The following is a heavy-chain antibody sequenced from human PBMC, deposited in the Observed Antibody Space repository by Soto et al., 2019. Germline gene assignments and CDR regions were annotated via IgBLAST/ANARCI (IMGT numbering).Heavy chain of an antibody. J-gene: IGHJ4*02. D-gene: IGHD3-22*01. V-gene: IGHV1-69*13. CDR3: ARGGSGYTWFNEF. CDR1: GGLFSSYP. CDR2: IIPVFQTA. Sequence: SVKVSCKASGGLFSSYPISWVRQVPGQGLEWMGGIIPVFQTAYYTQRFQGRVTITADESTNTAYMELSSLRSEDAAIYYCARGGSGYTWFNEFWGQGTLVTVSS.